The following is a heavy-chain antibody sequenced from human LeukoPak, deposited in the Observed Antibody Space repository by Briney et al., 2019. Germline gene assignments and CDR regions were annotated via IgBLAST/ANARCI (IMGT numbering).Heavy chain of an antibody. D-gene: IGHD3-9*01. J-gene: IGHJ4*02. CDR1: GYTFTDYD. CDR2: MNPNSGNT. Sequence: ASVNVSCKASGYTFTDYDINWVRQATGQGLEWMGWMNPNSGNTGYTQKFQGRVTMTRNTSISTAYMELSSLRSEDTAVYYCARAELRYFDWPPGDYWGQGTLVTVSS. V-gene: IGHV1-8*01. CDR3: ARAELRYFDWPPGDY.